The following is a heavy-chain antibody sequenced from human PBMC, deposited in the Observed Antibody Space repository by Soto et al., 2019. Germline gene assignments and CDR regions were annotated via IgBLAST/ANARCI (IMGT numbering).Heavy chain of an antibody. J-gene: IGHJ5*02. Sequence: QVQLVQSGAEVKKPGASVKVSCKASGYTFTSYAMHWVRQAPGQRLEWMGWINAGNGNTKYSQKFQGRVTITRDTSASTAYMELSSLRTEDTALYYCAREDYYDSSGESLGFDPWGQGTLVTVSS. D-gene: IGHD3-22*01. CDR1: GYTFTSYA. CDR3: AREDYYDSSGESLGFDP. CDR2: INAGNGNT. V-gene: IGHV1-3*01.